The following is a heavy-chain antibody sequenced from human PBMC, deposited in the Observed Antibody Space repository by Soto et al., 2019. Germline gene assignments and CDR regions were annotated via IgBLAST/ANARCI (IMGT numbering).Heavy chain of an antibody. CDR2: ISYDGSNK. Sequence: GGSLRLSCAASGFTFSSYGMHWVRQAPGKGLEWVAVISYDGSNKYYADSVKGRFTISRDNSKNTLYLQMNRLRAEDTAVYYCAKDLGFGYDSSGYYYWGQGTLVTVSS. CDR1: GFTFSSYG. D-gene: IGHD3-22*01. V-gene: IGHV3-30*18. CDR3: AKDLGFGYDSSGYYY. J-gene: IGHJ4*02.